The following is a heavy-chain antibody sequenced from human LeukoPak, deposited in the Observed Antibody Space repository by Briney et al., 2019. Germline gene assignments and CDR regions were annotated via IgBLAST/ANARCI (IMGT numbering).Heavy chain of an antibody. J-gene: IGHJ5*02. CDR2: IYTSGST. D-gene: IGHD4-11*01. CDR1: GGSISSYY. CDR3: ATSPATDYLNWFDP. V-gene: IGHV4-4*07. Sequence: PSETLSLTCTVPGGSISSYYWSWIRQPAGKGLEWIGRIYTSGSTNYNPSLKSRVTMSVDTSKNQFSLKLSSVTAADTAVYYCATSPATDYLNWFDPWGQGTLVTVSS.